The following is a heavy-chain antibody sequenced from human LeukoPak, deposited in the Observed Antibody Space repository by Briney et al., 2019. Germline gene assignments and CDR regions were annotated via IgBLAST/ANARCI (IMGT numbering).Heavy chain of an antibody. CDR1: GFTFSSYA. CDR3: ARNGGSSWYPNLYYYGVDV. D-gene: IGHD6-13*01. Sequence: GRSLRLSCAASGFTFSSYAMHWVRQAPGKGLEWVAVISYDGSNKYYADSVKGRFTISRDNSKNTLYLQMNSLRAEDTAVYYCARNGGSSWYPNLYYYGVDVWGQGTTVTVSS. CDR2: ISYDGSNK. J-gene: IGHJ6*02. V-gene: IGHV3-30-3*01.